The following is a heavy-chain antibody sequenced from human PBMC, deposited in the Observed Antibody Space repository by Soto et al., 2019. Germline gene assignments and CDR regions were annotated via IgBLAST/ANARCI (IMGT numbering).Heavy chain of an antibody. CDR3: ARSRQRSSSRMDV. CDR1: GGSISSYY. CDR2: IYYSGST. D-gene: IGHD6-13*01. V-gene: IGHV4-59*08. Sequence: SETLSLTCTVSGGSISSYYWSWIRQPPGKGLEWIGYIYYSGSTNYNPSLKSRVTISVDTSKNQFSLKLSSVTAADTAVYYCARSRQRSSSRMDVWGKGTTVTVSS. J-gene: IGHJ6*04.